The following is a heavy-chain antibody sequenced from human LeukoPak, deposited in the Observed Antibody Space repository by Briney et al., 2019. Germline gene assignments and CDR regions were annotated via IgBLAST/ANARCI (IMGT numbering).Heavy chain of an antibody. J-gene: IGHJ4*02. D-gene: IGHD5-18*01. CDR1: GFTFSSYS. CDR2: ISSSSSYI. V-gene: IGHV3-21*01. CDR3: ARGVDTAMSGAY. Sequence: GGSLRLSCAASGFTFSSYSMNWVRQAPGKGLEWVSSISSSSSYIYYADSVKGRFTISRDNAKNSLYLQMNSLRAEDTAVYYCARGVDTAMSGAYWGQGTLVTVSS.